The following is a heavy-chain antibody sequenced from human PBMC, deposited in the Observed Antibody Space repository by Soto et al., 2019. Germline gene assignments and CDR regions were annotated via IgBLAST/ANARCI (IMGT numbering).Heavy chain of an antibody. Sequence: PSETLSLTCTVSSDSISNYYCSWFRQPPGKGLEWIGYMHYNGYTSYNPSLKSRVIISVDRSKNQFSLKVRSVTAADTAVYYCAWESYGDYVGYFDPWGQGIQVTGSA. D-gene: IGHD4-17*01. J-gene: IGHJ5*02. CDR2: MHYNGYT. CDR1: SDSISNYY. V-gene: IGHV4-59*12. CDR3: AWESYGDYVGYFDP.